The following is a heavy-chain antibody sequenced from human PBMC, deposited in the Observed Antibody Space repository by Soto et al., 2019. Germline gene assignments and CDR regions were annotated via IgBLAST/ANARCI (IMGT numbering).Heavy chain of an antibody. V-gene: IGHV4-34*01. CDR3: ARVQLGYCSGGSCYPYWYYYYGMDV. Sequence: SETLSLTCAVYGGSFSGYYRSWIRQPPGKGLEWIGEINHSGSTNYNPSLKSRVTISVDTSKNQFSLKLSSVTAADTAVYYCARVQLGYCSGGSCYPYWYYYYGMDVWGQGTTVTVSS. CDR1: GGSFSGYY. CDR2: INHSGST. D-gene: IGHD2-15*01. J-gene: IGHJ6*02.